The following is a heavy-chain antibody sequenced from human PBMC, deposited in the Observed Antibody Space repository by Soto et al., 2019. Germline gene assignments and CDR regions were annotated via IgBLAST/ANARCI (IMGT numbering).Heavy chain of an antibody. V-gene: IGHV3-30*04. CDR1: GFTFSTYA. J-gene: IGHJ6*02. CDR2: ISYDGRNK. Sequence: QVHLVESGGGVVQPGRSLRLSCAASGFTFSTYAMHWVRQAPGKGLQCVAVISYDGRNKYYADSVKGRFTISTDNSKNTLYLQMNGLRAEDTAVYYCVILGDGYGMDVWGQGTTVTVSS. CDR3: VILGDGYGMDV. D-gene: IGHD3-16*01.